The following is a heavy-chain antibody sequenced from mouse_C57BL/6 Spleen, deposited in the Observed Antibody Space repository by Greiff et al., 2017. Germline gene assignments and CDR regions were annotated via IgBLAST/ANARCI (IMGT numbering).Heavy chain of an antibody. V-gene: IGHV2-5*01. Sequence: QVQLQQSGPGLVQPSQSLSITCTVSGFSLTSDGVHWVRQSPGKGLEWRGVIWRGGSTDSNAAFMSRLSITKDNSKSQVFFKMDSLEADDTAIYYCAKTGEETGAYFDYWGQGTTLTVSS. CDR1: GFSLTSDG. D-gene: IGHD3-1*01. CDR3: AKTGEETGAYFDY. J-gene: IGHJ2*01. CDR2: IWRGGST.